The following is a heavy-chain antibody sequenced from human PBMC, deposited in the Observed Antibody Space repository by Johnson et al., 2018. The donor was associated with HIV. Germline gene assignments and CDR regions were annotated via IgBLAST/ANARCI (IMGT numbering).Heavy chain of an antibody. CDR3: ATRGTFWSGYYDAFDI. CDR1: GFTFSSYW. J-gene: IGHJ3*02. V-gene: IGHV3-30*03. Sequence: HVQLVESGGGLVQPGGSLRLSCAASGFTFSSYWMSWVRQAPGKGLEWVAVISFDGSYKYYADSVKGRFTISRDSSKNTMYLQMNSLRAEDTAVYYCATRGTFWSGYYDAFDIWGQGTMVTVSS. D-gene: IGHD3-3*01. CDR2: ISFDGSYK.